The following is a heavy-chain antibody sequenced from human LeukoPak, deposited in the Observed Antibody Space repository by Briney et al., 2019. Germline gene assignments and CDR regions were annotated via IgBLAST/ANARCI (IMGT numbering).Heavy chain of an antibody. CDR3: ARVRGYSGYEDY. D-gene: IGHD5-12*01. J-gene: IGHJ4*02. V-gene: IGHV3-30-3*01. Sequence: PGGSLRLSCAASGFTFSSYAMHWVRQAPGKGLEWVAVISYDGSNKYYADSVKGRFTISRDNSKNTLYLQMNSLRAEDAAVYYCARVRGYSGYEDYWGQGTLVTVSS. CDR2: ISYDGSNK. CDR1: GFTFSSYA.